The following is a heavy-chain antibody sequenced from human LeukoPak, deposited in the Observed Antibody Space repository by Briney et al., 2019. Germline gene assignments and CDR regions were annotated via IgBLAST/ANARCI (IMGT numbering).Heavy chain of an antibody. D-gene: IGHD2-2*01. CDR3: AKDLSRVFDALNI. CDR1: GFTFDDYA. CDR2: ISGDGATT. J-gene: IGHJ3*02. V-gene: IGHV3-43*02. Sequence: PGGSLRLSCAASGFTFDDYAMHWVRQAPGKGLEWVSLISGDGATTYYAASVKGRFTISRDNKKNFLYLQMNNLGTEDTALFYCAKDLSRVFDALNIWGQGTLVTVSS.